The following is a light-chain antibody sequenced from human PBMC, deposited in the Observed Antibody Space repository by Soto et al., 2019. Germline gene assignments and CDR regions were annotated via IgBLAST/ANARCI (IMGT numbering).Light chain of an antibody. Sequence: EIVMTQSPATLSVSPGERATLSCRASQGVSSSLAWYQQKPGQAPRLLIYGASTRATGVPARFIGSGCETEFTLTISSLQSEDSAVYSCQQYNNWWTFCQGTKVQIK. V-gene: IGKV3-15*01. CDR1: QGVSSS. CDR3: QQYNNWWT. CDR2: GAS. J-gene: IGKJ1*01.